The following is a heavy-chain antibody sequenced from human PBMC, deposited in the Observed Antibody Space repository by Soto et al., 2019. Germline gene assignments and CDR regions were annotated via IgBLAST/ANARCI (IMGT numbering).Heavy chain of an antibody. Sequence: PGGSLRLSCAASGFTSSRYAMSWVRQAPGKGLEWVSAISGSGGSTYYADSVKGRFTISRDNSKNTLYLQMNSLRAEDTAVYYCAKDQRMPDDAFDIWGQGTMVTVSS. J-gene: IGHJ3*02. V-gene: IGHV3-23*01. D-gene: IGHD2-2*01. CDR2: ISGSGGST. CDR1: GFTSSRYA. CDR3: AKDQRMPDDAFDI.